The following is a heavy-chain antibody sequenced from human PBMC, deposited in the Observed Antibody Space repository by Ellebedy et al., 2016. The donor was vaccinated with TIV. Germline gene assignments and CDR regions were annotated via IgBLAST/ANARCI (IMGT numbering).Heavy chain of an antibody. V-gene: IGHV4-39*07. CDR2: IFYSGNT. D-gene: IGHD3/OR15-3a*01. Sequence: MPSETLSLTCTVSGGSISSNTYSWGWIRQPPGEGLEWIGSIFYSGNTYYYPSLKSRVTISKDTSKNQFSLKLSSVTAADTAVYYCARGGGWTFDLWGRGSLVTVSS. CDR3: ARGGGWTFDL. CDR1: GGSISSNTYS. J-gene: IGHJ4*02.